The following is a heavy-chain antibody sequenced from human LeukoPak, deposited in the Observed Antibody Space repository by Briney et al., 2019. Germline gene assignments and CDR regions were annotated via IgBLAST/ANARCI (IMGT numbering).Heavy chain of an antibody. J-gene: IGHJ4*02. CDR1: GYTFTSYY. D-gene: IGHD3-22*01. CDR3: ARGASSGHYYDYFDY. V-gene: IGHV1-46*01. Sequence: ASVKVSCKASGYTFTSYYMHWVRQAPGQGLEWMGIINPSGGSTSYAQKFQGRVTMTRDTSTSTVYMELSSLRSEDTAVYYCARGASSGHYYDYFDYWGQGTLVTVSS. CDR2: INPSGGST.